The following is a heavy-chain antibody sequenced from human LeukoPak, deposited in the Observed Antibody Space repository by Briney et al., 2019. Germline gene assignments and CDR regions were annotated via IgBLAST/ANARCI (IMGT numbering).Heavy chain of an antibody. V-gene: IGHV3-21*01. CDR3: ARLRDGGGIADYYFDY. J-gene: IGHJ4*02. CDR2: ISSSSSYI. CDR1: GFTFSSYS. D-gene: IGHD3-16*02. Sequence: GGSLRLSCAASGFTFSSYSMNWVRQAPGKGLEWVSSISSSSSYIYYADSVKGRFTISRDNAKNSLYLQMNSLRAEDTAVYYCARLRDGGGIADYYFDYWGQGTLVTVSS.